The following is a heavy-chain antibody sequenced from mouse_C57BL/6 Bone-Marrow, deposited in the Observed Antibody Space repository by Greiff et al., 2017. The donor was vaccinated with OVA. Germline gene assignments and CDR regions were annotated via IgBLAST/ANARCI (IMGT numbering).Heavy chain of an antibody. CDR2: ISSGSSTI. D-gene: IGHD1-2*01. CDR1: GFTFSDYG. V-gene: IGHV5-17*01. J-gene: IGHJ4*01. Sequence: EVMLVESGGGLVKPGGSLKLSCAASGFTFSDYGMHWVRQAPEKGLEWVAYISSGSSTIYYADTVKGRFTISRDNAKNTLFLQMTSLRSEDTAMYYCARGEYYGFYAMDYWGQGTSVTVSS. CDR3: ARGEYYGFYAMDY.